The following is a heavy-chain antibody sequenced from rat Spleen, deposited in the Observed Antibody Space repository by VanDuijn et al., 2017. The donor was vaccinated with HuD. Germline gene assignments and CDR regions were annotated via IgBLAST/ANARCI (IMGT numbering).Heavy chain of an antibody. Sequence: VQLKESGPGLVQPSQTLSLTCTVSGFSLSSYGVIWVRQPPGKGLEWVATISTSGGGTYYRDSVKGRFTVSRDNAKSSLYLQMDSLRSEDTATYYCARHWAFWGPGTMVTVSS. D-gene: IGHD4-6*01. CDR1: GFSLSSYG. V-gene: IGHV5S13*01. CDR3: ARHWAF. CDR2: ISTSGGGT. J-gene: IGHJ1*01.